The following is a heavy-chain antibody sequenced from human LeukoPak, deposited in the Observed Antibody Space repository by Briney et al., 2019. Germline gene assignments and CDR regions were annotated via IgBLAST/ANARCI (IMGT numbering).Heavy chain of an antibody. CDR3: ARDNYYDSRVPFDY. D-gene: IGHD3-22*01. Sequence: SEALSLTCTVSGGSISSGDYYWSWIRQPPGKGLEWIGYIYYSGSTYYNPSLKSRVTISVDTSKNQFSLKLSSVTAADTAVYYCARDNYYDSRVPFDYWGQGTLVTVSS. J-gene: IGHJ4*02. CDR2: IYYSGST. CDR1: GGSISSGDYY. V-gene: IGHV4-30-4*08.